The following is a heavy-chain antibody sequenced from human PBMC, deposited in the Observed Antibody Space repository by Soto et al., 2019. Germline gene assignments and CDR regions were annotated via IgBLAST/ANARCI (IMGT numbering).Heavy chain of an antibody. Sequence: DVQLVESGGGLVQPGGSLRLSCAASGFTFNTYSMKWVRQAPGMGLEWVSYISISDNNVYYTDSVQGRFTVSRDNAENSLYLQMNSLRDEDTAVYYCARDWQYAFDVWGQGIMVTVSS. J-gene: IGHJ3*01. CDR1: GFTFNTYS. CDR2: ISISDNNV. V-gene: IGHV3-48*02. CDR3: ARDWQYAFDV.